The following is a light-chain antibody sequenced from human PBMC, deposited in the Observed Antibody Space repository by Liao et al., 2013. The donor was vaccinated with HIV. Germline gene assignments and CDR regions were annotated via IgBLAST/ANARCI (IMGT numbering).Light chain of an antibody. Sequence: SDELTQPSSVSVSPGQTASITCSGDELVDKYASWYQQRPGQSPALLIYQDTKRPSGIPERFSGSNSGNTATLTISGTQTMDEGDYYCQAWDSNTRVFGGGTRLTVL. CDR1: ELVDKY. J-gene: IGLJ3*02. CDR2: QDT. V-gene: IGLV3-1*01. CDR3: QAWDSNTRV.